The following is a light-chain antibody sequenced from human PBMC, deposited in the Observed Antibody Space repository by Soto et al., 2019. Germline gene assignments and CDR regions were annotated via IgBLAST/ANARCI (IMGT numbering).Light chain of an antibody. CDR3: LQRSDWPRT. CDR2: DAS. J-gene: IGKJ1*01. V-gene: IGKV3-11*01. CDR1: QSVSTY. Sequence: EIVLTQSPATLSLSPGERATLSCRASQSVSTYSAWYQQKPGQAPRLLIYDASNRATGIPARFSGSGSGTDFTLTISSLEPEDFAVYYCLQRSDWPRTFGQGTKVEIK.